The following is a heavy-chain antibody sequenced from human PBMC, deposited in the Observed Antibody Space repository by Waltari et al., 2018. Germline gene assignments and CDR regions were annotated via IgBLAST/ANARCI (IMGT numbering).Heavy chain of an antibody. CDR2: IKTTSEGGTT. CDR3: TLPSAGHFDF. CDR1: GFTFRTAW. J-gene: IGHJ4*02. Sequence: EVDLLESGGGSVTPGESLSLYCDTYGFTFRTAWMTWVRQAPGKRPEWIGRIKTTSEGGTTDYAAAVRGRFIISRDDSKKTLFLQMNSLKIEDTGLYYCTLPSAGHFDFWGQGTLVTVSS. V-gene: IGHV3-15*01.